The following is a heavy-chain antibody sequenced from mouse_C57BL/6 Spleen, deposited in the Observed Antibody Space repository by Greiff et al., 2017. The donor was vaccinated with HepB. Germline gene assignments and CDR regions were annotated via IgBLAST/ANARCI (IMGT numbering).Heavy chain of an antibody. CDR1: GYTFTDYY. D-gene: IGHD2-5*01. CDR3: AALYSNYVYAMDY. J-gene: IGHJ4*01. V-gene: IGHV1-26*01. Sequence: VQLQQSGPELVKPGASVKISCKASGYTFTDYYMNWVKQSHGKSLEWIGDINPNNGGTSYNQKFKGKATLTVDKSSSTAYMELRSLTSEDSAVYYCAALYSNYVYAMDYWGQGTSVTVSS. CDR2: INPNNGGT.